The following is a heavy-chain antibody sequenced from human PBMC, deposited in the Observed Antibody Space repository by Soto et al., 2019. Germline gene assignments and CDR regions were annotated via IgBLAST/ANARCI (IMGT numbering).Heavy chain of an antibody. CDR3: AASISIIGVVPY. Sequence: PSETLSLTCTVSGGSVSRVSYYWSWIRQSPGKGLEWIGYVYYSGTTNYNPTLKSRVTITVDTSKNQFSLKLRSVTASDTAVYYCAASISIIGVVPYWGQGTLVTVSS. CDR1: GGSVSRVSYY. CDR2: VYYSGTT. V-gene: IGHV4-61*01. D-gene: IGHD3-3*01. J-gene: IGHJ4*02.